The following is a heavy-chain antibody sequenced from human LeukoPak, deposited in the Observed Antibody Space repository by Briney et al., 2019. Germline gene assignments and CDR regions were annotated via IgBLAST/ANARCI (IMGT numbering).Heavy chain of an antibody. J-gene: IGHJ5*02. V-gene: IGHV4-39*07. Sequence: MSSETLSLTCTVSGGSISSSSYYWGWIRQPPGKRLEWIGSIYYSGSTYYNPSLKSRVTISVDTSKNQFSLKLSSVTAADTAVYYCARDIYQWLVRAPWFDPWGQGTLVTVSS. CDR2: IYYSGST. CDR3: ARDIYQWLVRAPWFDP. D-gene: IGHD6-19*01. CDR1: GGSISSSSYY.